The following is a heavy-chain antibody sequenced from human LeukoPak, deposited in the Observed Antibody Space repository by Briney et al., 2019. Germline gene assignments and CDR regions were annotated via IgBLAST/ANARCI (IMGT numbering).Heavy chain of an antibody. Sequence: SETLSLTCAVYGGSFSGYYWSWIRQPPGKGLEWIGEINHSGSTNYNPSLKSRVTISVDTSKNQFSLKLSSVTAADTAVYYCARHVRYCSGGSCPGPFDYWGQGTLVTVSS. J-gene: IGHJ4*02. D-gene: IGHD2-15*01. CDR2: INHSGST. CDR1: GGSFSGYY. V-gene: IGHV4-34*01. CDR3: ARHVRYCSGGSCPGPFDY.